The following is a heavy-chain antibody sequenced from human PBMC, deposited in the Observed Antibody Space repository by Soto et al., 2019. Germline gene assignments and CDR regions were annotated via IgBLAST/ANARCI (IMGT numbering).Heavy chain of an antibody. Sequence: SVKVSCKASGGTFRSYSISWVRQAPGQGLEWMGGIIPIFDITNYAQEFQGRVTITADESTSTAYMELSSLGSDDTAVYYCARPDEGGYSSNHHYYYALDVWGQGTTVTVSS. CDR2: IIPIFDIT. CDR1: GGTFRSYS. D-gene: IGHD3-22*01. CDR3: ARPDEGGYSSNHHYYYALDV. J-gene: IGHJ6*02. V-gene: IGHV1-69*13.